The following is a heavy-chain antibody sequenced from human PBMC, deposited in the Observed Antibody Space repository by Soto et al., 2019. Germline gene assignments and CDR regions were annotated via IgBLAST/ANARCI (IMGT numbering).Heavy chain of an antibody. CDR1: GFTFSSYG. D-gene: IGHD3-10*01. Sequence: GGSLRLSCAASGFTFSSYGMHWVRQAPGKGLEWVAVIWYDGSNKYYADSVKGRFTISRDNSKNTLYLQMNSLRAEDTAGYYCARAGAWDGSGSYYSLPDAFDIWGQGTMVTVSS. J-gene: IGHJ3*02. V-gene: IGHV3-33*01. CDR2: IWYDGSNK. CDR3: ARAGAWDGSGSYYSLPDAFDI.